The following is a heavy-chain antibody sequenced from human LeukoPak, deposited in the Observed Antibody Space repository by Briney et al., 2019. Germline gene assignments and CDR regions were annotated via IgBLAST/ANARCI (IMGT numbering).Heavy chain of an antibody. V-gene: IGHV3-64D*06. CDR2: ISSNDGST. D-gene: IGHD3-10*01. CDR3: VKARGSGRPSAFDI. CDR1: GFTFSSYA. Sequence: GGSLRLSCSASGFTFSSYAMHWVRQAPGKGLEYVSAISSNDGSTYYAASVKGRFTISRDNSKNTLYLQMSSLRAEDTAVYYCVKARGSGRPSAFDIWGQGTMVTVSS. J-gene: IGHJ3*02.